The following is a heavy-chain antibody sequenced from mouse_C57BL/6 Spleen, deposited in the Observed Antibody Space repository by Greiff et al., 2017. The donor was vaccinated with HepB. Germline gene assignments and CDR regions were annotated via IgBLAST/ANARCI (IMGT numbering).Heavy chain of an antibody. Sequence: EVQLVESGGDLVKPGGSLKLSCAASGFTFSSYGMSWVRQTPDKRLEWVATISSGGSYTYYPDSVKGRFTISRDNAKNTLYLQMSSLKSEDTAMYYCARQILVVITTVVDQAWFAYWGQGTLVTVSA. CDR3: ARQILVVITTVVDQAWFAY. CDR2: ISSGGSYT. V-gene: IGHV5-6*01. D-gene: IGHD1-1*01. J-gene: IGHJ3*01. CDR1: GFTFSSYG.